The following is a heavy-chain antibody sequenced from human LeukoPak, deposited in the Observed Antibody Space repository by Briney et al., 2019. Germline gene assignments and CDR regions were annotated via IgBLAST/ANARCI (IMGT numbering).Heavy chain of an antibody. Sequence: ASVKVSCKASGYTFTSYGISWVRQAPGQGLEWMGWISAYSGNTNYAQKLQGRVTMTTDTSTSTAYVELRSLRTDDTAVYYRARDSVVPAANADYWGQGTLVTVSS. CDR2: ISAYSGNT. V-gene: IGHV1-18*04. D-gene: IGHD2-2*01. J-gene: IGHJ4*02. CDR1: GYTFTSYG. CDR3: ARDSVVPAANADY.